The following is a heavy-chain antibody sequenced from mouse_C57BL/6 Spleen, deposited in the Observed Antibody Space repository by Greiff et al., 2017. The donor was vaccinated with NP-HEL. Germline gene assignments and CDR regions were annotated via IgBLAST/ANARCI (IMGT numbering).Heavy chain of an antibody. CDR2: IHPNSGST. CDR3: ARITTVVAPPFDY. Sequence: QVQLQQPGAELVKPGASVKLSCKASGYTFTSYWMHWVKQRPGQGLEWIGMIHPNSGSTNYNEKFKSKATLTVDKSSSTAYMQLSSLTSEDSAVYYCARITTVVAPPFDYWGQGTTLTVSS. CDR1: GYTFTSYW. V-gene: IGHV1-64*01. J-gene: IGHJ2*01. D-gene: IGHD1-1*01.